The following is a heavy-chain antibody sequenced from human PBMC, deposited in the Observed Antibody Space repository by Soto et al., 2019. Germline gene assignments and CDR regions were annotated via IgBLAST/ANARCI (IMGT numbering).Heavy chain of an antibody. J-gene: IGHJ6*02. CDR3: AKGLVPATSPLYYYYGMDV. D-gene: IGHD2-2*01. CDR1: GFTFNEYA. Sequence: EVQLVESGGGLVQPGRSLRLSCAASGFTFNEYAMHWVRQAPGKGLEWVSGISWHSGTIGYADSVKGRFTVSRDNAKNSLYLQMNSLRDEDTALYYCAKGLVPATSPLYYYYGMDVWGQGTTVTVSS. V-gene: IGHV3-9*01. CDR2: ISWHSGTI.